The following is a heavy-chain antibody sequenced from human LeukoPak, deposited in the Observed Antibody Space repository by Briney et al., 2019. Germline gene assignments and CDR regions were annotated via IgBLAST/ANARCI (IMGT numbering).Heavy chain of an antibody. CDR2: IWYDGSNK. CDR3: ARDSRDYGGEPFDY. Sequence: GGSLRLSCAASGFTLSSYGMHWVRQAPGKGLEWVAVIWYDGSNKYYADSVKGRFTISRDNSKNTLYLQMNSLRAEDTAVYYCARDSRDYGGEPFDYWGQGTLVTVSS. CDR1: GFTLSSYG. V-gene: IGHV3-33*01. D-gene: IGHD4-23*01. J-gene: IGHJ4*02.